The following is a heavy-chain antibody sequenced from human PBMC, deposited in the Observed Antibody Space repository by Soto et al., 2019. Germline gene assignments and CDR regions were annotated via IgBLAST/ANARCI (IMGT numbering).Heavy chain of an antibody. V-gene: IGHV1-18*01. CDR3: AKSPRGEMATD. J-gene: IGHJ4*02. CDR1: GYTFINYH. CDR2: INTDNGIT. D-gene: IGHD5-12*01. Sequence: QVQLVQSGGEVKKPGASVTVSCKASGYTFINYHITWVRLAPGQGLEWMEWINTDNGITANAQRFQGRVTMTRATATSQAYRELRNLGSADTAVYFCAKSPRGEMATDWGQGTLVTVSS.